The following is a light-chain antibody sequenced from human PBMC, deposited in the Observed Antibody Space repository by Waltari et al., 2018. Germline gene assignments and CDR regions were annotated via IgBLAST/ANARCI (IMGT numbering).Light chain of an antibody. CDR1: KLGDKY. J-gene: IGLJ1*01. CDR3: QAWDNSTGV. Sequence: SYELTQPPSVSVSPGQTASITCSGDKLGDKYACWYQQKPGQSPVLVIYQDSKRPSGIPERLSGSNSGNTATLTISGTQAMDEADYYCQAWDNSTGVFGTGTKVTVL. CDR2: QDS. V-gene: IGLV3-1*01.